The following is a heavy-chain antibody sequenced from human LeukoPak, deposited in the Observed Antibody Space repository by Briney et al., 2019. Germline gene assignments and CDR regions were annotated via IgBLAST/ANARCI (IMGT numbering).Heavy chain of an antibody. CDR2: ISGSGGTT. CDR1: GFTFSSYG. D-gene: IGHD6-19*01. Sequence: PGGSLRLSCAASGFTFSSYGMTWVRQAPGNGLEWVSSISGSGGTTFYADSVKGRFTMSRDNSKNTLYLQMNSLRAEDSAVYYCAKARVPGIAVAGDHWGQGTLITVSS. CDR3: AKARVPGIAVAGDH. V-gene: IGHV3-23*01. J-gene: IGHJ5*02.